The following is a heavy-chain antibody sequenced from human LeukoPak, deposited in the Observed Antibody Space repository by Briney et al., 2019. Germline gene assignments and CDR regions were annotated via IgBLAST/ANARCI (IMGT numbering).Heavy chain of an antibody. D-gene: IGHD4-23*01. CDR1: GGTFSSYA. J-gene: IGHJ4*02. V-gene: IGHV1-69*13. CDR3: ARAATVVTPSYYFDY. Sequence: SVKVSCKASGGTFSSYAISWVRQAPGQGLEWMGGIIPIFGTANYAQKFQGRVTITADESTSTAYMELSSLRSEDTAVYYCARAATVVTPSYYFDYWGQGTLVTVSS. CDR2: IIPIFGTA.